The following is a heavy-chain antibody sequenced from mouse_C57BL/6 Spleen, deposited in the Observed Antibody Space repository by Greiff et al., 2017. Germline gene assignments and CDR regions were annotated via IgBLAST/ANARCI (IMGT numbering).Heavy chain of an antibody. D-gene: IGHD1-1*01. CDR3: AGYYCSSSYYFDY. CDR1: GYSFTDYN. V-gene: IGHV1-39*01. J-gene: IGHJ2*01. Sequence: VQLQQSGPELVKPGASVKISCKASGYSFTDYNMNWVKQSNGKSLEWIGGINPNYGTTSYNQKFKGKATLTVDQSSSTAYMQLNSLTSEDSAGYYCAGYYCSSSYYFDYWGQGTTLTVSS. CDR2: INPNYGTT.